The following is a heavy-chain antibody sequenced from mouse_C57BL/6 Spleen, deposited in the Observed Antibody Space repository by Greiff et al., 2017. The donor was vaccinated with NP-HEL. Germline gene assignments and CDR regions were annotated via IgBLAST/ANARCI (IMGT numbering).Heavy chain of an antibody. CDR1: GYTFTDYN. CDR3: ARDYGSSYGYFDV. V-gene: IGHV1-18*01. CDR2: INPNNGGT. Sequence: SGPELVKPGASVKIPCKASGYTFTDYNMDWVKQSHGKSLEWIGDINPNNGGTIYNQKFKGKATLTVDKSSSTAYMELRSLTSEDTAVYYCARDYGSSYGYFDVWGTGTTVTVSS. J-gene: IGHJ1*03. D-gene: IGHD1-1*01.